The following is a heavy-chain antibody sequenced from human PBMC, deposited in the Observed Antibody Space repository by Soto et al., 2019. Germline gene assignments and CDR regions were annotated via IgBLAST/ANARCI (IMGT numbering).Heavy chain of an antibody. Sequence: SETLSLTCAVSGGSISSSNWWSWVRQPPGKGLEWIGEIYHSGSTNYNPSLKSRVTISVDKSKNQFSLNLSSVTAADTAVYYCARFGPCISASCEGNYHYGMDVWGQGTXVTVSS. D-gene: IGHD2-2*01. CDR1: GGSISSSNW. CDR2: IYHSGST. V-gene: IGHV4-4*02. CDR3: ARFGPCISASCEGNYHYGMDV. J-gene: IGHJ6*02.